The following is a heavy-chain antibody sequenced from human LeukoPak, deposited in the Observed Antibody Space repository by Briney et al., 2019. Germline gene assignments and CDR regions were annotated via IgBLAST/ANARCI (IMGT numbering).Heavy chain of an antibody. D-gene: IGHD3-22*01. CDR1: GYTFTGYY. V-gene: IGHV1-2*02. CDR2: INANSGDT. Sequence: ASVKVSCKASGYTFTGYYMHWVRQAPGQGLEWMGWINANSGDTKYAQKFQGRVAMTRDTSISTAYMELSRLRSDDTAMYYCAREISGYSDYWGQGTLVTVSS. CDR3: AREISGYSDY. J-gene: IGHJ4*02.